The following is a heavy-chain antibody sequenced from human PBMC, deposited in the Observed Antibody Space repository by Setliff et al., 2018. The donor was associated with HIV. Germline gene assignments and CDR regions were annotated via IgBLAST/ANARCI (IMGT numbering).Heavy chain of an antibody. CDR3: TIPASSLAPN. J-gene: IGHJ4*02. CDR1: GASISSHNYY. CDR2: IRSSGDT. Sequence: SETQSLTCTVSGASISSHNYYWGWIRQSPGKGLEWIASIRSSGDTYYNPSLQSRVIISVDTSNNQISLKLTSVTAADTAVYYCTIPASSLAPNWGRGTQVTVSS. V-gene: IGHV4-39*01.